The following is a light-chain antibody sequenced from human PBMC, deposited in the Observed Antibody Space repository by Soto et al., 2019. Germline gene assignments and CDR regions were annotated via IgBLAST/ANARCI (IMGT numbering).Light chain of an antibody. CDR3: QQYNDNWT. Sequence: DIQMTQSPSTLSASVGDRVTITCRASQSISSWLAWYQQKPGKAPKLLIYKASTLQSGVPSRFSGSGSGTEFTLAISSLHSDDSATYYCQQYNDNWTFGQGT. CDR2: KAS. V-gene: IGKV1-5*03. CDR1: QSISSW. J-gene: IGKJ1*01.